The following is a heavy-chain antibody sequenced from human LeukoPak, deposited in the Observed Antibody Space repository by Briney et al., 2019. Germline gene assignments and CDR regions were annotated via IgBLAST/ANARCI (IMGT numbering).Heavy chain of an antibody. J-gene: IGHJ4*02. V-gene: IGHV3-30*02. CDR3: AKEQPPFVVVPAALDY. D-gene: IGHD2-2*01. CDR2: IRYDGSNK. Sequence: GGSLRLSCAASGFTFSSYGMHWVRQAPGKGLEWVAFIRYDGSNKYYADSVKGRFTISRDNSKNTLYLQMNSLRAEDTAVYYCAKEQPPFVVVPAALDYWGQGTLVTVSS. CDR1: GFTFSSYG.